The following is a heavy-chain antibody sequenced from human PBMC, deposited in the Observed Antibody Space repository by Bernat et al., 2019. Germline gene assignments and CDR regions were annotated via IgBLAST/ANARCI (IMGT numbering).Heavy chain of an antibody. D-gene: IGHD6-13*01. J-gene: IGHJ4*02. V-gene: IGHV3-30-3*01. CDR3: ARDPGIAAAGTFFDY. Sequence: QVQLVESGGGVVQPGRSLRLSCAASGFTFSSYAMHWVRQAPGKGLDWVAVISYDGSNKYYADSVKGRFTISRDNSKNTLYLQMNSLRAEDTAVYYCARDPGIAAAGTFFDYWGQGTLVTVSS. CDR1: GFTFSSYA. CDR2: ISYDGSNK.